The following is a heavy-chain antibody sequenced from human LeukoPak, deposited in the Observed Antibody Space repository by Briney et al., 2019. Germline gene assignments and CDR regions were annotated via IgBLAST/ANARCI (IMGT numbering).Heavy chain of an antibody. CDR3: ARLKDDYIIDS. CDR1: GYTFTSYW. D-gene: IGHD5-24*01. Sequence: GEALKISCKGSGYTFTSYWIGWGRQMPGKGLEWMGIIYPGDSDTRYSPSFQGQVTISADKSLSTAYLQWSSLKASDTSMYYCARLKDDYIIDSWGQGTLVTVSS. J-gene: IGHJ5*01. CDR2: IYPGDSDT. V-gene: IGHV5-51*01.